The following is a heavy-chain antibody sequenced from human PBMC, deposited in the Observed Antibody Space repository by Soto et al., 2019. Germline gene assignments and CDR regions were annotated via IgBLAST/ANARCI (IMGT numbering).Heavy chain of an antibody. J-gene: IGHJ4*02. V-gene: IGHV3-74*01. D-gene: IGHD3-10*01. CDR1: GFTFSMHW. CDR3: TRGPRPSSVGTGAF. CDR2: ISDDGSRA. Sequence: GSLRLSFTASGFTFSMHWMHWVRQVPGKGPEWVSRISDDGSRADYADSVKGRFTISRDNAKNTLYLEMHVLRADDTAVYYCTRGPRPSSVGTGAFWGQGTPVTVSS.